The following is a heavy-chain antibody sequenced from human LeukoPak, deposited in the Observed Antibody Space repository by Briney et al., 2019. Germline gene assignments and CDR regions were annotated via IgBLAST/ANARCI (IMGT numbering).Heavy chain of an antibody. D-gene: IGHD2-2*02. V-gene: IGHV4-34*01. Sequence: MPSETLSLTCAVYGGSFSGYYWSWIRQPPGKGLEWIGEINHSGSTNYNPSLKSRVTISVDTSKNQFSLKLSSVTAADTAVYYCAAYCSSTSCYSGSPGDYYYYGMDVWGQGTTVTVSS. CDR3: AAYCSSTSCYSGSPGDYYYYGMDV. J-gene: IGHJ6*02. CDR2: INHSGST. CDR1: GGSFSGYY.